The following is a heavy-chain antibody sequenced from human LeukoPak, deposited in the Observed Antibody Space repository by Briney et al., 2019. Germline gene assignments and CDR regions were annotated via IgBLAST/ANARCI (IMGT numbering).Heavy chain of an antibody. J-gene: IGHJ4*01. CDR2: ISSRSITI. CDR3: ARLKAGF. CDR1: GFTFSDYC. V-gene: IGHV3-11*01. Sequence: PGGSLRLSCAASGFTFSDYCMSWIRQAPGKGLEWVAYISSRSITIHYADSVRGRFTISRDNAKRSVYLQMNSLGAEDTAIYYCARLKAGFWGQGTLVTVSS.